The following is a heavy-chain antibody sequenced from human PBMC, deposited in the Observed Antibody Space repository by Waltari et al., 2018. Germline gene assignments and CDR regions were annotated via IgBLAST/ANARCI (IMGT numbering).Heavy chain of an antibody. CDR1: GFTFVSYW. V-gene: IGHV3-74*01. CDR2: VNNDGSDT. J-gene: IGHJ5*01. Sequence: EEQVVESGGGLVRPGGALRLSWASSGFTFVSYWMHWVRQVPGKGLVWVSRVNNDGSDTIYADFVKGRFTISRDNAKNTVYLQMNSLRVDDTAIYYCVRDRPHNWFDPWGQGTLVTVSS. CDR3: VRDRPHNWFDP.